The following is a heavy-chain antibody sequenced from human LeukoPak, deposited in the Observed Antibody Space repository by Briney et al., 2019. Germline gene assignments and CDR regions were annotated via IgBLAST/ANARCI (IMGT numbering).Heavy chain of an antibody. Sequence: PGGSLRPSCAASGFTFSSYSMTWVRQAPGKGLEWVSSISSSSSYIYYADSVKGRFTISRDNAKNSLYLQMNSLRAEDTALYHCARGNYYDSSGYYQWWGQGTLVTVSS. CDR2: ISSSSSYI. J-gene: IGHJ4*02. D-gene: IGHD3-22*01. V-gene: IGHV3-21*04. CDR1: GFTFSSYS. CDR3: ARGNYYDSSGYYQW.